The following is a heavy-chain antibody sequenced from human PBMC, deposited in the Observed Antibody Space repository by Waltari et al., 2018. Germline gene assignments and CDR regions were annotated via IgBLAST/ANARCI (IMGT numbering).Heavy chain of an antibody. Sequence: QVQLQELGPGLVKPSETLSLTCTVSGGSISSSYWRWIRQPPGKGLEWIGYIYSSGTTNNNPSLKSRVTISVDTSKNQFSLKLSSVTAADTAVYYCARDRYCSGGSCYGAGGAFDIWGQGTMVTVSS. CDR1: GGSISSSY. V-gene: IGHV4-59*01. CDR3: ARDRYCSGGSCYGAGGAFDI. J-gene: IGHJ3*02. D-gene: IGHD2-15*01. CDR2: IYSSGTT.